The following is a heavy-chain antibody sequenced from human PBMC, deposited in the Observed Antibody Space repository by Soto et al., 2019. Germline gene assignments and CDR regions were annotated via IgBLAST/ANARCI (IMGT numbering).Heavy chain of an antibody. CDR3: AGISYDSSGYYYFQH. D-gene: IGHD3-22*01. V-gene: IGHV1-18*01. CDR2: ISAYNGNT. CDR1: GYTFTSYG. J-gene: IGHJ1*01. Sequence: ASVKVSCKASGYTFTSYGISWVRQAPGQGLEWMGWISAYNGNTNYAQKLQGRVTMTTDISTSTAYMELRSLRSDDTAVYYCAGISYDSSGYYYFQHWGQGTLVTVSS.